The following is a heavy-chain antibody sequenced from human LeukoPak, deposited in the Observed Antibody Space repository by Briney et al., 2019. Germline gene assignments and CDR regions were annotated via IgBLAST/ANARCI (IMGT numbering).Heavy chain of an antibody. D-gene: IGHD6-19*01. CDR3: ARDPVGGGWYYYYYYMDV. V-gene: IGHV3-7*01. J-gene: IGHJ6*03. Sequence: PGGSLRLSCAASGFTFSSYWMSWVRQAPGKGLEWVANIKQDGSEKYYVDSVKGRFTISRDNAKNSLYLQMNSLRAEDTAVYYCARDPVGGGWYYYYYYMDVWGKGTTVTVSS. CDR1: GFTFSSYW. CDR2: IKQDGSEK.